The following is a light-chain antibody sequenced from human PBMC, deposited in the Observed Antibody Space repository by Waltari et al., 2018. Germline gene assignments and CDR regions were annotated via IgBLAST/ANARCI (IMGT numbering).Light chain of an antibody. Sequence: QSALTQPASVSVSPGQSITISCTATSSDVGGYNFFPQYQQHPRKAPILMIYEVSTRPAGLSNRLPGSKSVNTPPLTISGLQAADAADYYCSSYTFTSTRGLFGGRTKAIVL. CDR1: SSDVGGYNF. J-gene: IGLJ2*01. CDR3: SSYTFTSTRGL. CDR2: EVS. V-gene: IGLV2-14*01.